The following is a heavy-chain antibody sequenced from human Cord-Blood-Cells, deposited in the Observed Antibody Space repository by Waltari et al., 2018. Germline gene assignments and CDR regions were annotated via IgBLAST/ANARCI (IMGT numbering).Heavy chain of an antibody. CDR3: ARDQEVLFDY. CDR2: INPNSGGT. V-gene: IGHV1-2*02. J-gene: IGHJ4*02. CDR1: GYTXPXYX. Sequence: QVQLAQSGAEVKKPGASVKVSCKGXGYTXPXYXXXRVRQATEQGLEWMGWINPNSGGTNYAQKFQGRVTMTRDTSISTAYMELSRLRSDDTAVYYCARDQEVLFDYWGQGTLVTVSS.